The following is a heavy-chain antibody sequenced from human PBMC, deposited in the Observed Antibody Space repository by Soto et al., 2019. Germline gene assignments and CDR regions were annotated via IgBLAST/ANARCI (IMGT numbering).Heavy chain of an antibody. CDR1: GGSFSGYY. D-gene: IGHD2-21*02. J-gene: IGHJ6*02. Sequence: SETLSLTCAVYGGSFSGYYWSWIRQPPGKGLEWNGEINHSGSTNYNPSLKSRVTISVDTSKNQFSLKLSSVTAADTAVYYCARGGVTATLYYYYYYGMDVWGQGTTVTVSS. V-gene: IGHV4-34*01. CDR2: INHSGST. CDR3: ARGGVTATLYYYYYYGMDV.